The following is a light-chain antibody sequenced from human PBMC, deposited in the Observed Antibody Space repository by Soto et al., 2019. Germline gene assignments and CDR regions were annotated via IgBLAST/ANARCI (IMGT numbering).Light chain of an antibody. V-gene: IGKV1-9*01. CDR3: QHLHSYPIT. CDR2: GAS. CDR1: QAIRTY. J-gene: IGKJ5*01. Sequence: DIQLTQSPSFLSTSVGDRVTIICRASQAIRTYLAWYQQKPGRAPKLLIYGASTLQTGVPSRFSGTGSGTEFTLTISSLQPEDFATYYCQHLHSYPITFGQGTRLEIK.